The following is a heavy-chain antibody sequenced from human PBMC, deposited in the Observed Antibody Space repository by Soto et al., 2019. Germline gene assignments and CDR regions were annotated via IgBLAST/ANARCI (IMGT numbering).Heavy chain of an antibody. CDR2: ISHDGNNR. CDR3: VLRLTATVAFDI. V-gene: IGHV3-30-3*01. Sequence: QVQVVESGGGVVQPGRSLRLSCAASGFTFSIYAMQWVRQAPGKGLEWLASISHDGNNRYYAGSVRGRLTISRDNSRNTLYLQMNSLRRDDTAVYSCVLRLTATVAFDIWGQGNMVTVSS. D-gene: IGHD1-7*01. CDR1: GFTFSIYA. J-gene: IGHJ3*02.